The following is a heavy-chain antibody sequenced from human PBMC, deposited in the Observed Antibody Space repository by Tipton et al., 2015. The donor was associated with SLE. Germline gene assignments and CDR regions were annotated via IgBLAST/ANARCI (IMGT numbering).Heavy chain of an antibody. Sequence: TLSLTCTVSGGSISSHYWSWFRQPPGKGLEWIGNIYYSGSTYFNPTLKNRVIMAVDTSKNQFSLKLTSVTAADTAVYYCAREQIVVVPPAGNIYSYFMDVWGKGTTVTVSS. CDR3: AREQIVVVPPAGNIYSYFMDV. CDR2: IYYSGST. CDR1: GGSISSHY. J-gene: IGHJ6*03. V-gene: IGHV4-59*11. D-gene: IGHD2-2*01.